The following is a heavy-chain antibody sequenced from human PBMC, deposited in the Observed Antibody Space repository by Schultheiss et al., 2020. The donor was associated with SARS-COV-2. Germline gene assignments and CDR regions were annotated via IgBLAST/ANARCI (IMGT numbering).Heavy chain of an antibody. D-gene: IGHD6-13*01. V-gene: IGHV4-39*07. CDR1: GGSISSGSYY. Sequence: SETLSLTCAVSGGSISSGSYYWGWIRQPPGKGLEWIGSIYHSGSTYYNPSLKSRVTISVDTSKNQFSLKLSSVTAADTAVYYCARERGVAADFDYWGQGTLVTVSS. J-gene: IGHJ4*02. CDR3: ARERGVAADFDY. CDR2: IYHSGST.